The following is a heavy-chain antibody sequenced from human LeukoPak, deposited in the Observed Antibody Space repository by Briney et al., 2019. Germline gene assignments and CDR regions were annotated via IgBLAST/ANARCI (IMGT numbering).Heavy chain of an antibody. V-gene: IGHV4-59*12. J-gene: IGHJ3*02. CDR2: IYYSGST. D-gene: IGHD4-17*01. CDR3: ARDDRDYGDYGGAFDI. CDR1: GGSISSYY. Sequence: SQTLSLTCAVSGGSISSYYWSWIRQPPGKGLEWIGYIYYSGSTNYNPSLKSRVTISVDTSKNQFSLKLSSVTAADTAVYYCARDDRDYGDYGGAFDIWGQGTMVTVSS.